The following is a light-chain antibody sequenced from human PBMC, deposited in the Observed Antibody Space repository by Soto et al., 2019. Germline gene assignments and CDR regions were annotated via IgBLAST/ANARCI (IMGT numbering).Light chain of an antibody. CDR1: QSVSSK. J-gene: IGKJ5*01. V-gene: IGKV3-15*01. Sequence: ETVMTQSPATLSVSPGEGATLSCGASQSVSSKLVWYQHRPGQAPRLLMYGASTRATDIPARFSGSGSGTEFTLTISSLKSDDYAVYYCQQYNNWHFITFGQGTRLEIK. CDR3: QQYNNWHFIT. CDR2: GAS.